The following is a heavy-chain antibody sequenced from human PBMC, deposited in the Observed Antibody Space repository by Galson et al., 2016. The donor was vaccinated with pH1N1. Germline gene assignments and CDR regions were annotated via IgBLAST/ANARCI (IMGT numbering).Heavy chain of an antibody. D-gene: IGHD4-17*01. J-gene: IGHJ4*02. V-gene: IGHV3-23*01. CDR1: GFTFGAFA. Sequence: SLRLSCAASGFTFGAFAMTWVRQAPGKGLEWVSIISGSGSGTYYAGSVKGRFTVSRDNSKNTLFLQMNSLRAVDTALYYCAKGAAVTTRPRIDYWGQGILVTVSS. CDR2: ISGSGSGT. CDR3: AKGAAVTTRPRIDY.